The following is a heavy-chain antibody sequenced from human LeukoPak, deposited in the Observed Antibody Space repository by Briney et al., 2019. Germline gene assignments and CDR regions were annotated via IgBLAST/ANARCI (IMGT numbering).Heavy chain of an antibody. CDR3: ARFRPTI. Sequence: SETLSLTCTVSGDSISSSSYYWGWIRQPPGKGLEWLGPIYYSGSTYYNPSLKSRVTISIDTSKNQFSLKLNSVTAADTAVYYCARFRPTIWGQGSLVYVSS. CDR1: GDSISSSSYY. CDR2: IYYSGST. D-gene: IGHD5-24*01. J-gene: IGHJ4*02. V-gene: IGHV4-39*01.